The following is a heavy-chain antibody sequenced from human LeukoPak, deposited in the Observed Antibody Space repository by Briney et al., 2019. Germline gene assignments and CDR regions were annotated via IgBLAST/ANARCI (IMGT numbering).Heavy chain of an antibody. CDR2: IYYSKNT. J-gene: IGHJ4*02. V-gene: IGHV4-39*01. D-gene: IGHD2-2*01. CDR1: GGSISSSSAY. Sequence: SETLSLTCTVSGGSISSSSAYWGWIRQPPGKGLEWIGSIYYSKNTYYNPSLKSRVTISIDTSKSQFSLKLSSVSAADTAVYYCARITYAGRYFDYWGQGTLVTVSS. CDR3: ARITYAGRYFDY.